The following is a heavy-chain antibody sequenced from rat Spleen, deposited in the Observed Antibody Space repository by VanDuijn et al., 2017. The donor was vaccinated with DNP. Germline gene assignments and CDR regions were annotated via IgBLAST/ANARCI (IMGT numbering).Heavy chain of an antibody. J-gene: IGHJ3*01. CDR1: GFTFNGYN. CDR2: IIYASGMT. Sequence: EVQLVESGGGLVQPGRSLKVSCAASGFTFNGYNMAWVRQAPMKGLEWVATIIYASGMTYYRDAVKGRFTISRDKAKNTLYLQMDSLRSEETANSSVATRHYGGFRYNWFDYWGQGTLVTVSS. CDR3: ATRHYGGFRYNWFDY. V-gene: IGHV5S10*01. D-gene: IGHD1-11*01.